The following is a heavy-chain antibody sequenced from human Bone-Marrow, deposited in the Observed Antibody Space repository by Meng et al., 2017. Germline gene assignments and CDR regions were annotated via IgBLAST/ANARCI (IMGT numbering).Heavy chain of an antibody. Sequence: QVHLVQSGAEVTKPGASVKVSCKPSGYTFTEYFIQWVRQAPGQGLEWMGGINTNTGNPKYAQGFTGRFVFSLDTSVSTAYLQISNLKAEDTAVYYCARRGSYYYYGMDVWGQGTTVTVSS. D-gene: IGHD3-10*01. V-gene: IGHV7-4-1*02. CDR2: INTNTGNP. J-gene: IGHJ6*02. CDR3: ARRGSYYYYGMDV. CDR1: GYTFTEYF.